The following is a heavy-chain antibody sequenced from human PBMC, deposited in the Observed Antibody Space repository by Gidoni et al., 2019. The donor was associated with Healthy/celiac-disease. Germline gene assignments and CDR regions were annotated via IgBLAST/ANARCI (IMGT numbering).Heavy chain of an antibody. CDR1: GYTFPSYD. V-gene: IGHV1-8*01. J-gene: IGHJ4*02. Sequence: VPLVPSWAEVKKPGASLQVSCQASGYTFPSYDINGVRQATGQGLEWMGWMNPNSGNTGDAQKFQGRVTMTRNTSISTAYRELSSLRSEDTAVYYCERHGGSNDYWGQGTLVTVSS. CDR2: MNPNSGNT. CDR3: ERHGGSNDY. D-gene: IGHD2-15*01.